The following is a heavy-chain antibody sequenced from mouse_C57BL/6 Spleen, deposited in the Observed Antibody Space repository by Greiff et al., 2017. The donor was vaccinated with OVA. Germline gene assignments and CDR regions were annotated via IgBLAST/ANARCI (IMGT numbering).Heavy chain of an antibody. Sequence: ESGPGLVKPSQSLSLTCSVTGYSITSGYYWNWIRQFPGNKLEWMGYISYDGSNNYNPSLKNRISITRDTSKNQFFLKLNSVTTEDTATYYCARGNSNYVFAYWGQGTLVTVSA. J-gene: IGHJ3*01. CDR3: ARGNSNYVFAY. V-gene: IGHV3-6*01. D-gene: IGHD2-5*01. CDR1: GYSITSGYY. CDR2: ISYDGSN.